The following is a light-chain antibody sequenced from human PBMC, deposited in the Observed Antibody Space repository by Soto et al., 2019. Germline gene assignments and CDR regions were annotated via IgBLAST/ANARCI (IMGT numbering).Light chain of an antibody. CDR1: QSVNNNY. J-gene: IGKJ5*01. CDR2: GAS. Sequence: EIVLTQSPDTLSLSPGDSATLSCRASQSVNNNYLAWYQQKPGRAPRLLIYGASNRATGIPDRFSGSGSGTDFTLTISRLEPEDFAVFYCQQYDDSITFGQGTRLEIE. V-gene: IGKV3-20*01. CDR3: QQYDDSIT.